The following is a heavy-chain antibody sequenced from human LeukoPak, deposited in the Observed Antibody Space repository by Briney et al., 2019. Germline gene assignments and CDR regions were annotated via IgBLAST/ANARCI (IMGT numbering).Heavy chain of an antibody. CDR2: ISAYNGNT. J-gene: IGHJ5*02. D-gene: IGHD3-22*01. V-gene: IGHV1-18*01. CDR3: ARVIVESEYYYDSSGYRANWFDP. Sequence: ASVKVSCKASGYTSTSYGISWVRQAPGQGLEWMGWISAYNGNTNYAQKLQGRVTMTTDTSTSTAYMELRSLRSDDTAVYYCARVIVESEYYYDSSGYRANWFDPWGQGTLVTVSS. CDR1: GYTSTSYG.